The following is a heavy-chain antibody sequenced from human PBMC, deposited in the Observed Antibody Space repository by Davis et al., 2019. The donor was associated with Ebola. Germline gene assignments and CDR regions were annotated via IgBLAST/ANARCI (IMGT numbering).Heavy chain of an antibody. D-gene: IGHD3-3*01. CDR1: GYTFTAHY. Sequence: ASVKVSCKASGYTFTAHYLHWVRQAPGQGLEWMGWINPNSGDTKYAQKFQGIISMTRDTTTKTAYMELTRPTFDDTAVYFCARGSNFWSGYFMAYFDYWGQGTLVTVSS. CDR3: ARGSNFWSGYFMAYFDY. CDR2: INPNSGDT. J-gene: IGHJ4*02. V-gene: IGHV1-2*02.